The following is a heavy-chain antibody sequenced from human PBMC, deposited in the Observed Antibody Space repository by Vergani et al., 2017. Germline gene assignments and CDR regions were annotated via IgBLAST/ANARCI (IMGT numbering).Heavy chain of an antibody. Sequence: EVQLVQSGAEVKKPGESLRISCKGSGYRFTSYWISWVRQMPGKGLEWMGRIDPSDSYTNYSPSFQGHVTIPADKSIITAYLQWSSLKASDTAMYYCARHVAVAGKWWGPYYYYGMDVWGQGTTVTVSS. J-gene: IGHJ6*02. CDR2: IDPSDSYT. V-gene: IGHV5-10-1*01. CDR1: GYRFTSYW. CDR3: ARHVAVAGKWWGPYYYYGMDV. D-gene: IGHD6-19*01.